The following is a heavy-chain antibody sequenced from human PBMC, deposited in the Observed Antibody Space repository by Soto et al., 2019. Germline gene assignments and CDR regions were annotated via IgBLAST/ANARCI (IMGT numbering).Heavy chain of an antibody. Sequence: EVQLVESGGGLVQPGGSTRLSCAASGFTFSIYRMHWVRQAPGKGLEWVSYISSDSSNIAYADSVKGRFTISRDNAKNSLYLQMISLRAEDTAVYYCATYYGSGSYFPDHYYYGMDVWGQGTTVTVSS. CDR3: ATYYGSGSYFPDHYYYGMDV. CDR2: ISSDSSNI. D-gene: IGHD3-10*01. CDR1: GFTFSIYR. J-gene: IGHJ6*02. V-gene: IGHV3-48*01.